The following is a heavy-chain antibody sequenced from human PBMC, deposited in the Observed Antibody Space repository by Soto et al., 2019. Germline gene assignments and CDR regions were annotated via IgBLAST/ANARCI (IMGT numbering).Heavy chain of an antibody. CDR3: ATQGLLVRPPWGERYGMDL. Sequence: ASVKVSCKVSGYTLTELSMHWVRQAPGKGLEWMGGFDPEDGETIYAQKFQGRVTMTEDTSTDTAYMELSSLRSKGTAVYYCATQGLLVRPPWGERYGMDLWGQGTSVTVSS. D-gene: IGHD3-10*01. V-gene: IGHV1-24*01. CDR2: FDPEDGET. J-gene: IGHJ6*02. CDR1: GYTLTELS.